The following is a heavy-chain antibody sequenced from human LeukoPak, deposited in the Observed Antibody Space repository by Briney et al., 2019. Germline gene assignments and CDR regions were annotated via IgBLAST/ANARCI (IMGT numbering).Heavy chain of an antibody. CDR3: ARDLGSTTNWFDP. V-gene: IGHV4-59*01. CDR2: IYYSGNT. CDR1: GGSISSYY. J-gene: IGHJ5*02. Sequence: SETLSLTCTVSGGSISSYYWSGIRQPPGKGLEWIGYIYYSGNTNYNPSLRSQVTISVDTSKNQFSLKLSSVTAADTAVYYCARDLGSTTNWFDPWGQGTLVTVSS. D-gene: IGHD5/OR15-5a*01.